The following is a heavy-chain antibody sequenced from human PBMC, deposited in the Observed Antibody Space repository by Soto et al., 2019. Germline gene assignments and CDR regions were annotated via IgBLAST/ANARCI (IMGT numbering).Heavy chain of an antibody. Sequence: SETLSLTCAVYGGSFSPYFWGWIRQPPGKGLEWIGEINHSGSTNYNPSLTRRATLSVDTSKNQVSLKLTSVTAADTVVYYCARLASGWQYYYFDFWGRGTPVTVSS. CDR3: ARLASGWQYYYFDF. V-gene: IGHV4-34*01. CDR1: GGSFSPYF. CDR2: INHSGST. J-gene: IGHJ2*01. D-gene: IGHD6-19*01.